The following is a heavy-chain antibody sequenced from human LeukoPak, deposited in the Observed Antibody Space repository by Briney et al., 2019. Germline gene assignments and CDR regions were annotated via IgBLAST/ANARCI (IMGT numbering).Heavy chain of an antibody. CDR3: ASVQTALACSGGSCTDY. Sequence: PSQTLSLTCTVSGGSISSGSYYWSWIRQPAGKGLEWIGRIYTSGSTNYNPSLKSRVTISVDTSKNQFSLKLSSVTAADTAVSYGASVQTALACSGGSCTDYWGQGTLVTVSS. V-gene: IGHV4-61*02. J-gene: IGHJ4*02. CDR2: IYTSGST. CDR1: GGSISSGSYY. D-gene: IGHD2-15*01.